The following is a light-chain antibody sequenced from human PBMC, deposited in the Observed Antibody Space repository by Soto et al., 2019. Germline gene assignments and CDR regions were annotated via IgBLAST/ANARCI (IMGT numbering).Light chain of an antibody. J-gene: IGKJ2*01. CDR3: QHSGSAPPYT. Sequence: EIVLTQSPGTLSLSPGESATLSCRASQRVASSHIAWYRQKPGQAPWLLIYGASNRSTGIPDRVSGSASGTALPLSISSLDAEDSAEYYCQHSGSAPPYTFGHATKLKIK. CDR1: QRVASSH. V-gene: IGKV3-20*01. CDR2: GAS.